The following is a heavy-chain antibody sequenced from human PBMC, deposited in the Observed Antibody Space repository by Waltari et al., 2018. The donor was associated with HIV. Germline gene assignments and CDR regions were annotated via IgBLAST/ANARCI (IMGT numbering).Heavy chain of an antibody. D-gene: IGHD3-10*01. CDR1: AYSLGPGFS. J-gene: IGHJ6*02. Sequence: QLLLLESGPGLVKPSETLSLTCSVSAYSLGPGFSWCCIRPPPGEGLEWIATVQQSGRAYYRPSLKSRVTISMDTSRNQFSLKMNSVTAADTAVYYCARMDYGSGTPPLDIYVMDVWGQGTTVTVSS. CDR2: VQQSGRA. V-gene: IGHV4-38-2*01. CDR3: ARMDYGSGTPPLDIYVMDV.